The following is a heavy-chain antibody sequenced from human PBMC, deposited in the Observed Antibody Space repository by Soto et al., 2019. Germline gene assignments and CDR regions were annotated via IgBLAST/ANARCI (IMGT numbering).Heavy chain of an antibody. CDR2: FSVGGGST. Sequence: PGRSLRLSCAASGFTFSSSGLGWVRQAPGKGREWGSAFSVGGGSTDYADSVKGRFTISRDNSTNTLYLQMNSLRAEDTAVYYCAKDQSIYNCNYMHFDYWGQGTLVTVSS. CDR3: AKDQSIYNCNYMHFDY. CDR1: GFTFSSSG. V-gene: IGHV3-23*01. J-gene: IGHJ4*02. D-gene: IGHD1-7*01.